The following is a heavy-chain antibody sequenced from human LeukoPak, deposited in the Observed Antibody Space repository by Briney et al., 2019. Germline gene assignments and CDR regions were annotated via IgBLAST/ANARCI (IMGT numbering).Heavy chain of an antibody. D-gene: IGHD3-3*01. Sequence: GGSLRLSCAASGFTFSSYGMHWVRQAPGKGLEWVAVIWYDGSNKYYADSVRGRFTISRDNSKNTLDLQMNSLRAEDTAVYYCARDRSYDFWSGYSTPDYWGQGTLVTVSS. V-gene: IGHV3-33*01. CDR1: GFTFSSYG. J-gene: IGHJ4*02. CDR3: ARDRSYDFWSGYSTPDY. CDR2: IWYDGSNK.